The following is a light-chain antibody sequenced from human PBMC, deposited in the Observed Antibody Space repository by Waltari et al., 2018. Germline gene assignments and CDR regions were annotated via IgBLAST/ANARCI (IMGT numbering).Light chain of an antibody. CDR2: DTS. Sequence: EIVLTQSPGTLSLSPGERATLSCRTSQSVTSYLAWYQQKPGQPPRPLIYDTSNRATGIPTRFNGSGAGTDFTLTISSLEPEDFAVYYCQYRTNWPLTFGGGTKVEMK. CDR1: QSVTSY. J-gene: IGKJ4*01. V-gene: IGKV3-11*01. CDR3: QYRTNWPLT.